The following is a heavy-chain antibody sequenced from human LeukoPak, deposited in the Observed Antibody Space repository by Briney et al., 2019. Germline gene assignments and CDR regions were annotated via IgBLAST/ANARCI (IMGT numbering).Heavy chain of an antibody. V-gene: IGHV3-21*01. CDR3: ARGQRTYYFHY. CDR2: ISSSSSYI. J-gene: IGHJ4*02. D-gene: IGHD3-16*01. CDR1: GFTFSSYS. Sequence: GGSLRLSCAASGFTFSSYSMNWVGQAPGKGLEWVSSISSSSSYIYYADSVKGRFTISRDNAKNSLYLQMNSLRAEDTAVYYCARGQRTYYFHYWGQGTLVTVSS.